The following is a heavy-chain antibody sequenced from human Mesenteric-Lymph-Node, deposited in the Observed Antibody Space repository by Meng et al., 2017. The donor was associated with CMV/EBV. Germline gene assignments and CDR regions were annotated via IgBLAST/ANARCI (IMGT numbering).Heavy chain of an antibody. CDR3: ARGNLAAAGGY. D-gene: IGHD6-13*01. V-gene: IGHV3-30*04. Sequence: GESLKISCAASGFTFSSYAMHWVRQAPGKGLEWVAVISYDGRNKYYADSVKGRFTISRDNSKNTLYLQMNSLRAEDTAVYYCARGNLAAAGGYWGQGTLVTVSS. CDR2: ISYDGRNK. CDR1: GFTFSSYA. J-gene: IGHJ4*02.